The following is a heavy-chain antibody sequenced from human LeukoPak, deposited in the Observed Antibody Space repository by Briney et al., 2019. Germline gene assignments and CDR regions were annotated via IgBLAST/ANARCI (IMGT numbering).Heavy chain of an antibody. Sequence: SQTLSLTCAVSCRSISSGGYSWSWIRQPPGKGLEWIGYIYHSGSTYYNPSLKSRVTISVDRSKNQFSLKLSSVTAADTAVYYCARYLHPAFDIWGQGTMVTVSS. J-gene: IGHJ3*02. CDR2: IYHSGST. CDR1: CRSISSGGYS. V-gene: IGHV4-30-2*01. CDR3: ARYLHPAFDI.